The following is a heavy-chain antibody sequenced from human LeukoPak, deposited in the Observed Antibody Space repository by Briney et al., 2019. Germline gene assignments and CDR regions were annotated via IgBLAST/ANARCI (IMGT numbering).Heavy chain of an antibody. D-gene: IGHD2-21*02. CDR1: GXTFGSYA. V-gene: IGHV3-30-3*01. J-gene: IGHJ4*02. CDR3: ARESPACGEDCYFDY. Sequence: GRSLRLPCAASGXTFGSYAMHWVRQAPGRGLEWVAGISYDGTNKYYADSVKGRFTISRDNSKNTLYLQMNSLRTDDTAVYYCARESPACGEDCYFDYWGQGTLVTVSS. CDR2: ISYDGTNK.